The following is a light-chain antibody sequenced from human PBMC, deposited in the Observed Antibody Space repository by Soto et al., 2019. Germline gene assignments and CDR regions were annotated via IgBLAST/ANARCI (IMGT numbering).Light chain of an antibody. J-gene: IGKJ3*01. V-gene: IGKV1-5*01. CDR1: QSISSW. CDR2: DAS. Sequence: DIQMTQSPSPLSASVGDRVTITCRASQSISSWLAWYQQKPGKAPKLLIYDASSLESGVPSRFSGSGSGTEFTLTISSLQPDDFATYYCQQYNSYSQFTFGPGTKVDIK. CDR3: QQYNSYSQFT.